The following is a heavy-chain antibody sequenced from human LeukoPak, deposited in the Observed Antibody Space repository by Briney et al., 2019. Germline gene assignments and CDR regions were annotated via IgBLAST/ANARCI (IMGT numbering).Heavy chain of an antibody. Sequence: GGSLRLSCAASGFTFSSYGMHWVRQAPGKGLVWVSRINSDGSSTIYADSVKGRFTISRDNAKNTLYLQMNSLRAEDTAVYYCAREGYSSSWYPDYWGQGTLVTVPS. CDR1: GFTFSSYG. CDR2: INSDGSST. D-gene: IGHD6-13*01. V-gene: IGHV3-74*01. J-gene: IGHJ4*02. CDR3: AREGYSSSWYPDY.